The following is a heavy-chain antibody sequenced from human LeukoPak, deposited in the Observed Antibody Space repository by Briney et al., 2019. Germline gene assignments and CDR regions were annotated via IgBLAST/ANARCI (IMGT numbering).Heavy chain of an antibody. J-gene: IGHJ4*02. V-gene: IGHV5-51*01. CDR2: ISPDGSDT. CDR1: GYSFPSYW. CDR3: ARLTSSWSFDY. Sequence: KPGESLKISCKGSGYSFPSYWIGWVRQMPGKGLEWMGIISPDGSDTRYSPSFQGQVTISADKSITTAYLQWSSLKASDTAMYYCARLTSSWSFDYWGQRTLVTVSS. D-gene: IGHD6-13*01.